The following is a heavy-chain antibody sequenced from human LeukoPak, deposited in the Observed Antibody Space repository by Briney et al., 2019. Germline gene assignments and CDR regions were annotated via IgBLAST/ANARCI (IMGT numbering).Heavy chain of an antibody. Sequence: GGSLRLSCAASGFIVSNNYVSWVRQAPGKGPEWVSVIYSGGSTYYADSVEGRFTISRDNSKNTLYLQMNGLRAEDTAVYYCARGEGGMAAAGTDFWGQGTLVTVSS. J-gene: IGHJ4*02. V-gene: IGHV3-53*01. CDR1: GFIVSNNY. CDR2: IYSGGST. D-gene: IGHD6-13*01. CDR3: ARGEGGMAAAGTDF.